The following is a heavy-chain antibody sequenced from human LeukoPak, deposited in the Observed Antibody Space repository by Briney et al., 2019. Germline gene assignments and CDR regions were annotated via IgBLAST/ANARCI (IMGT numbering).Heavy chain of an antibody. Sequence: SVKVSCKASGATFTTYAIIWVRQAPGQGLEWMGGIIPVFGTANYAQRFQGRVTISTDESTSTAYMELSGLRSEDTAVYYCARGRSRAPQQLRFLEWLNKLDYWGQGTLVTVSS. D-gene: IGHD3-3*01. CDR2: IIPVFGTA. J-gene: IGHJ4*02. V-gene: IGHV1-69*05. CDR3: ARGRSRAPQQLRFLEWLNKLDY. CDR1: GATFTTYA.